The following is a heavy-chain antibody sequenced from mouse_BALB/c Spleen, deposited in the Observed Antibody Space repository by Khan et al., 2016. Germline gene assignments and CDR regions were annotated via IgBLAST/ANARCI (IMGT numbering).Heavy chain of an antibody. D-gene: IGHD3-2*02. CDR3: TRRLDWPFDY. CDR2: IRNKANHHAT. J-gene: IGHJ3*01. V-gene: IGHV6-6*01. Sequence: EVKLEESGGGLVQPGGSMKLSCAASGFTFSDAWMDWVRQSPEKGLEWVAEIRNKANHHATYYAESVKGRFSISRDDSKGTVYLQMTNLRPEDTAIYFCTRRLDWPFDYWGQGTLVTVSA. CDR1: GFTFSDAW.